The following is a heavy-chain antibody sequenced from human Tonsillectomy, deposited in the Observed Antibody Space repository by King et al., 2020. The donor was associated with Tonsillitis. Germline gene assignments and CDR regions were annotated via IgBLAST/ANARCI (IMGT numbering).Heavy chain of an antibody. D-gene: IGHD1-26*01. CDR2: TSSGGYT. Sequence: VQLVESGGGLVKPGGSLRLSCAASGFIFTDYYMTWIRQAPGKGLEWRSYTSSGGYTNYADSVKGRFTSSRDDAQNSLYLQMDSLRDEDSAVYYCARGHTLMEPWGQGTLVIVTS. CDR1: GFIFTDYY. CDR3: ARGHTLMEP. V-gene: IGHV3-11*04. J-gene: IGHJ4*02.